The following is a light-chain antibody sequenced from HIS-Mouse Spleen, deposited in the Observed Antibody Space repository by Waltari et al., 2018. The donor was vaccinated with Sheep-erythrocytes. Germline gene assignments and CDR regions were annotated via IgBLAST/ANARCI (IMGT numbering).Light chain of an antibody. CDR3: AAWDDSLNGWV. CDR1: ISNIGSNT. V-gene: IGLV1-44*01. CDR2: SNN. Sequence: QSVLTQPPSASGTPGQRVTISCSGSISNIGSNTVTWYQQPPGTAPKPLIYSNNQRPSGVPDRFSGSKSGTSASLAISGLQSEDEADYYCAAWDDSLNGWVFGGGTKLTVL. J-gene: IGLJ3*02.